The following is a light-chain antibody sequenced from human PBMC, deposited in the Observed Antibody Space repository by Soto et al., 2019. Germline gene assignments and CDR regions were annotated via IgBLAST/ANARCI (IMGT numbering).Light chain of an antibody. CDR1: QSVLYSSNNKNY. J-gene: IGKJ1*01. Sequence: DIVMTQSPDSLAVSLGERATINCKSSQSVLYSSNNKNYLAWYQQKPGQPPKLLIYWASTRESGVPDRFSGSGSGTDFTLTISSLQAEDVAVYYCQQYYSTPQXFXQGXXVEIK. CDR3: QQYYSTPQX. V-gene: IGKV4-1*01. CDR2: WAS.